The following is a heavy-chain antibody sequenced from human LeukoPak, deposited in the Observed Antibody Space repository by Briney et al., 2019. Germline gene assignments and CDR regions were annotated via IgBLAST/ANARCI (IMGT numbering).Heavy chain of an antibody. J-gene: IGHJ4*02. CDR3: AKDQGAAAVGY. Sequence: GGTLRLSCAASGFTFSSYGMSWVRQAPGKGLEWVSAISGSGGSTYYADSVKGRFTISRDNSKNTLYLQMNSLRAEDTAVYYCAKDQGAAAVGYWGQGTLVTVSS. CDR2: ISGSGGST. CDR1: GFTFSSYG. D-gene: IGHD6-13*01. V-gene: IGHV3-23*01.